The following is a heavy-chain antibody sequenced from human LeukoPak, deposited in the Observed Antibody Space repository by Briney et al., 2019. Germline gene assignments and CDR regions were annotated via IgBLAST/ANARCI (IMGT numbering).Heavy chain of an antibody. Sequence: GGSLRLSCAASGFTLNTYAMSWVRQAPGKGLEWVSGINGGGTTYYANFVKGRFTISRDTSKNTLDLQMNSLRAEDTAIYYCAKCLGPTETQLDYWGQGTLVTVSS. CDR1: GFTLNTYA. CDR3: AKCLGPTETQLDY. CDR2: INGGGTT. V-gene: IGHV3-23*01. J-gene: IGHJ4*02. D-gene: IGHD1-26*01.